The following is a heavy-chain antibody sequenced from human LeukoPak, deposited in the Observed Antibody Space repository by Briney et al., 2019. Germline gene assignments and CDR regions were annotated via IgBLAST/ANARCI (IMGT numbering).Heavy chain of an antibody. CDR1: GYTFSSYA. Sequence: ASVKVSCKASGYTFSSYAMNWLRQAPGQGFEWLGWINTNTGDPTYAQGFTGRFVFSLDASVSTAYLQIPSLEAEDTAVYHCARGRDYIYFDYWGQGSLVSVSS. V-gene: IGHV7-4-1*01. CDR2: INTNTGDP. J-gene: IGHJ4*02. D-gene: IGHD4-11*01. CDR3: ARGRDYIYFDY.